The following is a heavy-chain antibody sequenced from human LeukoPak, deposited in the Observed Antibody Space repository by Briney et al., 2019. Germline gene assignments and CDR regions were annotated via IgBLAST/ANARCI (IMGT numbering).Heavy chain of an antibody. CDR2: ISSSSSYI. CDR1: GFTFSSYS. CDR3: ARDSVVVPGVYYYYMDV. J-gene: IGHJ6*03. Sequence: PGGSLRLSCAASGFTFSSYSMNWVRQAPGKGLEWVSSISSSSSYIYYADSVKGRFTISRDNAKNSLYLQMNSLRAEDTAVYYCARDSVVVPGVYYYYMDVWGKGTTVTVSS. D-gene: IGHD2-2*01. V-gene: IGHV3-21*01.